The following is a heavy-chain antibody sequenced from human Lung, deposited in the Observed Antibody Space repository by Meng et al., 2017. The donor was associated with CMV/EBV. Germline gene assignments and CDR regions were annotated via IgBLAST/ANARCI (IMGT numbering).Heavy chain of an antibody. CDR1: GFTFSSYA. CDR3: AKGNAEYCSGARCYAFDY. V-gene: IGHV3-23*01. J-gene: IGHJ4*02. CDR2: VTGGGGST. Sequence: GGSLRLSCAASGFTFSSYAMTWVRQAPGKGLEWVSVVTGGGGSTNYADSVKGRFTISRDNSENALYLQMNSLRVEDTAIYYCAKGNAEYCSGARCYAFDYWGQGTLVTVSS. D-gene: IGHD2-2*01.